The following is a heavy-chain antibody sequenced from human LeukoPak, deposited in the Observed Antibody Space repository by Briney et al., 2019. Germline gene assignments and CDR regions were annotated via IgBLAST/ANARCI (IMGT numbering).Heavy chain of an antibody. V-gene: IGHV4-38-2*02. CDR2: IYHSGST. J-gene: IGHJ5*02. CDR3: AREGFGSGTHWFDP. D-gene: IGHD3-10*01. CDR1: GYSISSGYY. Sequence: SETLSLTCTVSGYSISSGYYWGWIRQPPGKGLEWIGSIYHSGSTYYNPSLKSRVTTSIDTSKNQFSLKLSSVTAADTAVYYCAREGFGSGTHWFDPWGQGTLVTVSS.